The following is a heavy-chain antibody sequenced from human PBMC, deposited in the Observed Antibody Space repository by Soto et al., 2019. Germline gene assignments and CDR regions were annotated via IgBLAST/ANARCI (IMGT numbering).Heavy chain of an antibody. D-gene: IGHD3-3*01. Sequence: QRQIQESGPGLVKPSETLSLACTVSGDSIGSDSYYWGWIRQPPGKGLEWIAVIFYSGTTYYNPSLRSRISVSAYTSNKQFSLKLKSLHAADTAVYYCPLTIFGVEGVFNNWGQGTLVAVSS. CDR3: PLTIFGVEGVFNN. CDR2: IFYSGTT. V-gene: IGHV4-39*01. J-gene: IGHJ4*02. CDR1: GDSIGSDSYY.